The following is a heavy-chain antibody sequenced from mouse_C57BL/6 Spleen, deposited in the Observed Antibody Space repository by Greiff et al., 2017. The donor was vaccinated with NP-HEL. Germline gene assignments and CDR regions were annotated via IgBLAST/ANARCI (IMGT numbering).Heavy chain of an antibody. V-gene: IGHV1-80*01. Sequence: QVQLKESGAELVKPGASVKISCKASGYAFSSYWMNWVKQRPGKGLEWIGQIYPGDGDTNYNGKFKGKATLTADKSSSTAYMQLSSLTSEDAAVYFCARHYDYGRDYWGQGTTLTVSS. CDR1: GYAFSSYW. CDR2: IYPGDGDT. D-gene: IGHD2-4*01. CDR3: ARHYDYGRDY. J-gene: IGHJ2*01.